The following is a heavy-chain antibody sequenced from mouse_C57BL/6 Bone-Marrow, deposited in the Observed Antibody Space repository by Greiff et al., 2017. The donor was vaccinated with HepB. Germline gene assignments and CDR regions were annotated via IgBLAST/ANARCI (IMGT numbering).Heavy chain of an antibody. D-gene: IGHD2-5*01. CDR1: GYTFTSYW. V-gene: IGHV1-52*01. J-gene: IGHJ3*01. CDR2: IDPSDSET. Sequence: QVQLKQPGAELVRPGSSVKLSCKASGYTFTSYWMHWVKQRPIQGLEWIGNIDPSDSETHYNQKFKDKATLTVDKSSSTAYMQLSSLTSEDSAVYYCARSGYSTFAYWGQGTLVTVSA. CDR3: ARSGYSTFAY.